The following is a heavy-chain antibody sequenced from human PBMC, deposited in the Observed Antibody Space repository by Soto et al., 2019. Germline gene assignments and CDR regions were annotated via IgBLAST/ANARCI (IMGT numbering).Heavy chain of an antibody. CDR2: ISAYNGNT. CDR3: ARAVPGPATGYYYYYMDV. V-gene: IGHV1-18*01. J-gene: IGHJ6*03. CDR1: GYTFTSYA. Sequence: KAAKASVKVSCKASGYTFTSYAMHWVRQAPGQGLEWMGWISAYNGNTNYAQKLQGRVTMTTDTSTSTAYMELRSLRSDDTAVYYCARAVPGPATGYYYYYMDVWGKGTTVTVSS.